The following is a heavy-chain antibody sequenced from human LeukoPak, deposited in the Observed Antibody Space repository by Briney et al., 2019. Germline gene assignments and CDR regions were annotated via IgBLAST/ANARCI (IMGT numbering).Heavy chain of an antibody. CDR3: ARDQEAFDY. J-gene: IGHJ4*02. CDR1: GGTFSSYA. Sequence: ASVKVSCKASGGTFSSYAISWVRQAPGQGLEWMGGIIPIFGTTNYAQKFQGRVTVTRDTSTSTVHMELSGLRSEDTAVYYCARDQEAFDYWGQGTLVTVSS. V-gene: IGHV1-69*05. CDR2: IIPIFGTT.